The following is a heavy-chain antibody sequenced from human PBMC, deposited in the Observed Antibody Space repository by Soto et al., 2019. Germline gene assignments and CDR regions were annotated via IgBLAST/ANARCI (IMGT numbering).Heavy chain of an antibody. J-gene: IGHJ5*01. CDR3: ARRGGEPYYDSSTGMEPLNWFDS. CDR2: IYPGDSDA. CDR1: GYIFTTYW. V-gene: IGHV5-51*01. Sequence: GDSLKISCKTSGYIFTTYWIAWVRQKPGKGLEWMGTIYPGDSDARYSPSFQGHVTISVDNSITTAHLQWTSLKASDSAMYYCARRGGEPYYDSSTGMEPLNWFDSWGQGNFVTVSS. D-gene: IGHD3-3*01.